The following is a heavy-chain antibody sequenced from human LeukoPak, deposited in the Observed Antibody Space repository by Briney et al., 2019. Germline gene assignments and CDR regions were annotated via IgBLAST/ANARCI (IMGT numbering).Heavy chain of an antibody. CDR1: GYTFTRYD. V-gene: IGHV1-8*01. D-gene: IGHD1-26*01. J-gene: IGHJ6*03. CDR2: MNPNSGNT. Sequence: ASVNVSCKASGYTFTRYDINWVRQATGQGLEWMGWMNPNSGNTGYAQKFQGRVTMTRNTSISTAYMELSSLRSEDTAVYYCARTGSYPRFYYYYYMDVWGKGTTVTVSS. CDR3: ARTGSYPRFYYYYYMDV.